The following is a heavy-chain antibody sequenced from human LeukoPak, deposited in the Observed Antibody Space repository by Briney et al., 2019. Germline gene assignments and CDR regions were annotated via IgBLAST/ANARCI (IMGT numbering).Heavy chain of an antibody. J-gene: IGHJ4*02. CDR3: AWGADYYFDY. Sequence: GGSLRLSCEASVFNFSRYWMHWVRQAPGKGLVWVSRVNADGSSTRYADSVKGRFTISRDNAKNTLYLQMNSLTAEDTAVYYCAWGADYYFDYWGQGTLVTVSS. CDR1: VFNFSRYW. V-gene: IGHV3-74*01. CDR2: VNADGSST. D-gene: IGHD3-16*01.